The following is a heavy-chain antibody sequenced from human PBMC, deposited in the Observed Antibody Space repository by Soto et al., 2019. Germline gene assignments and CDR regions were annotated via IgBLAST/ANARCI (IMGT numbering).Heavy chain of an antibody. CDR3: ARDGGQQLSPFDY. CDR2: ISSSSSYI. J-gene: IGHJ4*02. CDR1: GFTFSSYS. V-gene: IGHV3-21*01. D-gene: IGHD6-13*01. Sequence: GGSLRLSCAASGFTFSSYSMNWVRQAPGKGLEWVSSISSSSSYIYYADSVKGRFTISRDNAKNSLYLQMNSLRAEDTAVYYCARDGGQQLSPFDYWGQGTLVTVSS.